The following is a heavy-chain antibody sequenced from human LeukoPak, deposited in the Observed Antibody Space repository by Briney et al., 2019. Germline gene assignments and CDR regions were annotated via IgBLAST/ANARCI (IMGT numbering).Heavy chain of an antibody. Sequence: GESLKISCAASGLTVSSSHMTWIRQAPRKGLEWVSIIKSGSNTDYADSVKGRFAISRDNSKNTVYLQMNSLRIEDTAVYYCVNLPGGGQWGQGTLVTVSS. J-gene: IGHJ4*02. V-gene: IGHV3-66*02. D-gene: IGHD7-27*01. CDR3: VNLPGGGQ. CDR1: GLTVSSSH. CDR2: IKSGSNT.